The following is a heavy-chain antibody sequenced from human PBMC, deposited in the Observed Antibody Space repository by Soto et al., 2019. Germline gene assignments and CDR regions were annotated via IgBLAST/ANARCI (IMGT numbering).Heavy chain of an antibody. CDR3: AKDFPFNGYFYGVDV. CDR2: ISGSGVRT. CDR1: GFTFVSYA. Sequence: GGSLRLSCAASGFTFVSYAMNWVRQAPGKGLEWVSGISGSGVRTYYADSVKGRFTISRDDSRDTLYLQMNSLRAEDTAVYYCAKDFPFNGYFYGVDVWGQGTTVTVSS. J-gene: IGHJ6*02. V-gene: IGHV3-23*01.